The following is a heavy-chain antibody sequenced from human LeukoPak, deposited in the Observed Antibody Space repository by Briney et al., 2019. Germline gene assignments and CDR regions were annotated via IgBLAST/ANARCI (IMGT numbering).Heavy chain of an antibody. CDR1: GDSISSYY. J-gene: IGHJ3*02. V-gene: IGHV4-59*01. Sequence: KTSETLSLTCTVSGDSISSYYWSWLRQPPGKGLEWIGYISYSGSTNHNPSLKSRVTTSVDTSKNQFSLRLSSATAADTAMYYCARDLKGLDAFDIWGQGTMVTVSS. CDR3: ARDLKGLDAFDI. CDR2: ISYSGST.